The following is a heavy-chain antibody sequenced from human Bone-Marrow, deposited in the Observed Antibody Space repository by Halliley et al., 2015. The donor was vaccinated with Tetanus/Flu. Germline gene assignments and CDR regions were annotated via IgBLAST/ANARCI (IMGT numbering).Heavy chain of an antibody. CDR3: ARGHRVSNGWGTYYNYGMDA. CDR2: IIPYGNI. Sequence: TLSLTCAVCGGSFGDSGYYWNWCRQPPGKGLEWIGEIIPYGNINYNQSLQSRATISVDTSKNQFSLKLSSVSAADTAVYYCARGHRVSNGWGTYYNYGMDAWGQGTAVSVSS. D-gene: IGHD6-19*01. V-gene: IGHV4-34*01. CDR1: GGSFGDSGYY. J-gene: IGHJ6*02.